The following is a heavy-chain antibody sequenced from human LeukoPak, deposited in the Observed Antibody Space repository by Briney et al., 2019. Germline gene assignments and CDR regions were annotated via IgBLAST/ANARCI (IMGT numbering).Heavy chain of an antibody. CDR2: IQQDGSVI. J-gene: IGHJ4*02. V-gene: IGHV3-7*01. CDR3: ARIGYRSSSFDY. Sequence: GGSLRLSCAASGFTFSHYWMTWVRQRPGKGLEWVANIQQDGSVIYYVDSVKGRFTISRDNAKNSLYLQINSLRAEDTAVYYCARIGYRSSSFDYWGQGTLVTVSS. CDR1: GFTFSHYW. D-gene: IGHD6-13*01.